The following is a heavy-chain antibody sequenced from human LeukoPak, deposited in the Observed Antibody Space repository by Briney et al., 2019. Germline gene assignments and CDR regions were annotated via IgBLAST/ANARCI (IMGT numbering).Heavy chain of an antibody. D-gene: IGHD1-26*01. J-gene: IGHJ4*02. CDR1: GFTFSSYE. V-gene: IGHV3-48*03. CDR2: ISSSGSTR. CDR3: AKGSLGATYFDY. Sequence: GGSLRLSCAGSGFTFSSYEMNWVRQAPGKGLEWVSYISSSGSTRYYADSVKGRFTVSRDNAKNSLYLQMNSLRAEDTAVYYCAKGSLGATYFDYWGQGTLVTVSS.